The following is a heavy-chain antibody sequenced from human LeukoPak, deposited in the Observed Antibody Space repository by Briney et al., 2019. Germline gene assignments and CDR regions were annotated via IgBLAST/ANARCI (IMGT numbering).Heavy chain of an antibody. CDR1: GFTFSSYS. CDR3: ARDRTPWYYDSSGYYDY. V-gene: IGHV3-21*01. CDR2: ISSSSSYI. J-gene: IGHJ4*02. D-gene: IGHD3-22*01. Sequence: GGSLRLSCAASGFTFSSYSMNWVRQAPGKGLEWVSSISSSSSYIYSADSVKGRFTISRDNAKNSLYLQMNSLRAEDTAVYYCARDRTPWYYDSSGYYDYWGQGTLVTVSS.